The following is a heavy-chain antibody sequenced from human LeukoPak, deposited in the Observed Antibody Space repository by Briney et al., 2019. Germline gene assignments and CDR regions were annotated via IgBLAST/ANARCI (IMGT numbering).Heavy chain of an antibody. Sequence: SETLSLTCTVSGGSISSYYWSWIRQPPGKGLEWIGYIYYSGSFNYNPSLKSRVTISVDTSQNQFSLKLNSVTAADTAVYYCAREGLLCGGDCYRDAFDIWGQGTMVTVSS. D-gene: IGHD2-21*02. CDR3: AREGLLCGGDCYRDAFDI. CDR1: GGSISSYY. J-gene: IGHJ3*02. V-gene: IGHV4-59*01. CDR2: IYYSGSF.